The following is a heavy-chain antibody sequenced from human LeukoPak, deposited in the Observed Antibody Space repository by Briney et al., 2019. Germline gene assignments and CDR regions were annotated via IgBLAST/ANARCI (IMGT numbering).Heavy chain of an antibody. CDR1: GVSISSYH. J-gene: IGHJ4*02. CDR2: VHTSGTT. D-gene: IGHD5-18*01. Sequence: PSETLSLTCTVSGVSISSYHWSWIRQPAGKGLEWIGRVHTSGTTNYNPSLKSRVTMSVDTSKNQLSLILTSVTAADTAVYYCARDGSYSYGYSYFDYWGQGTLVTVSS. V-gene: IGHV4-4*07. CDR3: ARDGSYSYGYSYFDY.